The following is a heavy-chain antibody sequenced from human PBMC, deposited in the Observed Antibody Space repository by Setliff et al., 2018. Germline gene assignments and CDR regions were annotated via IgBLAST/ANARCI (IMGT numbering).Heavy chain of an antibody. D-gene: IGHD5-18*01. CDR2: IWDDGGNK. Sequence: PGGSLRLSCATSGFTFSTHAMHWARQAPGKGLDWVAVIWDDGGNKYHADSVKGRFTISRDNAKNSVYLQMNSLRAEDTAIYYRATTRVWIPVLDSCGQGTLVTVS. CDR3: ATTRVWIPVLDS. V-gene: IGHV3-33*03. CDR1: GFTFSTHA. J-gene: IGHJ4*02.